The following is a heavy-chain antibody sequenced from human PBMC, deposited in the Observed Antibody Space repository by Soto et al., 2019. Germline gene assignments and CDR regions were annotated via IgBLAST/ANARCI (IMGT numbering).Heavy chain of an antibody. V-gene: IGHV1-18*01. CDR1: GYTFTSYG. CDR3: ARRTIFGVALDAFDI. J-gene: IGHJ3*02. Sequence: ASVTVSCKASGYTFTSYGISWERQAPGQGLEWMGWISAYNGNTNYAQKLQGRVTMTTDTSTSTAYMELRSLRSDDTAVYYCARRTIFGVALDAFDIWGQGTMVTVSS. CDR2: ISAYNGNT. D-gene: IGHD3-3*01.